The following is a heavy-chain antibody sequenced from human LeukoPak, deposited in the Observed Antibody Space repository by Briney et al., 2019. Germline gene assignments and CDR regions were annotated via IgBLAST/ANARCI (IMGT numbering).Heavy chain of an antibody. CDR2: INAGNGNT. CDR3: AGDHGSGDFDY. Sequence: SVKVSCKASGYTFTSYAMHLVRQAPGQRLEWMGWINAGNGNTKYSQKLQGRVTITRDKSASTAYLELSSLRSEDTAVYYFAGDHGSGDFDYWGQGTLVTVSS. V-gene: IGHV1-3*01. D-gene: IGHD3-10*01. CDR1: GYTFTSYA. J-gene: IGHJ4*02.